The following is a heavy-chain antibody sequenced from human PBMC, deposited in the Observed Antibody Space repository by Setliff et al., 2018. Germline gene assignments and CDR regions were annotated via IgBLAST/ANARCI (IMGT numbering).Heavy chain of an antibody. CDR1: GDSISSTSYQ. V-gene: IGHV4-39*01. D-gene: IGHD3-10*01. CDR3: ARHEFVGGYYGSVTYRHFDY. Sequence: KPSETLSLTCTVSGDSISSTSYQWGWVRQPPGKGLEWIGSIYYTGTAYYNPSLKSRVTISVDTSKNQFSLQVTSLAATDTALYFCARHEFVGGYYGSVTYRHFDYWGQGILVTVS. J-gene: IGHJ4*02. CDR2: IYYTGTA.